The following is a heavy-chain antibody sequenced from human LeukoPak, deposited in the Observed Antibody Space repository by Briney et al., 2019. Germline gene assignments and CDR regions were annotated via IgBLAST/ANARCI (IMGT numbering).Heavy chain of an antibody. CDR3: ASLSLGHY. Sequence: ASVKVSCKASGYTFTSYYMHWVRRAPGQGLDWVGIINPSAGSTTYAQKFQGRVTMTRDTSTSTVYMELSSLRSEDTAVYYCASLSLGHYWGQGTLVTVSS. V-gene: IGHV1-46*01. J-gene: IGHJ4*02. CDR1: GYTFTSYY. D-gene: IGHD6-6*01. CDR2: INPSAGST.